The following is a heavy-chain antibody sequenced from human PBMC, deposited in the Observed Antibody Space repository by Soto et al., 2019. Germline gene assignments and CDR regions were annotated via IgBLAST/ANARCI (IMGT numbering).Heavy chain of an antibody. Sequence: GASVKVSCKVSGYTLSVLSMLWVRQAPRKGLEWMGGFDPAVGETIYAQKFQGRVTMTEDTSTDTAYMELSSLRSEDTAVYYCATVSYYDSSGYDPDPSIFDYGGQGTLVTAPQ. V-gene: IGHV1-24*01. J-gene: IGHJ4*02. D-gene: IGHD3-22*01. CDR3: ATVSYYDSSGYDPDPSIFDY. CDR2: FDPAVGET. CDR1: GYTLSVLS.